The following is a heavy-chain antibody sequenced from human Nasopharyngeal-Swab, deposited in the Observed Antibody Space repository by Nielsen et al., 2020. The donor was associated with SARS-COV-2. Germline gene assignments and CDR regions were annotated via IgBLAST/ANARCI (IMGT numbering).Heavy chain of an antibody. CDR2: INHSGST. CDR3: ARSKKAPFDY. Sequence: WIRQPPGKGLEWIGEINHSGSTNYNPSLKSRVTISVDTSKNRFSLKLSSVTAADTAVYYCARSKKAPFDYWGQGTLVTVSS. J-gene: IGHJ4*02. V-gene: IGHV4-34*01.